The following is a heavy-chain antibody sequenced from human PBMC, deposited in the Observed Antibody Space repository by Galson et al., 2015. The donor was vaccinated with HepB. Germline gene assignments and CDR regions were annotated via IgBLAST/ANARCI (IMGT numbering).Heavy chain of an antibody. CDR1: GFTFSTYG. CDR2: IWFDGSYK. V-gene: IGHV3-33*01. Sequence: SLRLSCAASGFTFSTYGLHWVRQAPGKGLEWMAIIWFDGSYKYYADSVKGRFTISRDNSKNTLYLQMNSLRAEDTAVYYCAREGGVDSGYDYWGQGTLVTVSS. CDR3: AREGGVDSGYDY. D-gene: IGHD5-12*01. J-gene: IGHJ4*02.